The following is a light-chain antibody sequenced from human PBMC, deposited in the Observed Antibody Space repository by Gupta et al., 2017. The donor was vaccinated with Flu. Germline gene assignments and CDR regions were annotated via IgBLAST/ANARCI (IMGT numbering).Light chain of an antibody. CDR3: RQALQTPCT. Sequence: DIVMTQSPLSLPVTPGEPASISCRSSQSLLHSNGYNYLDWYLQKPGQSPQLLIYLGSNRASGLPDRFSSSGSGADFTLIISMVAADDVVVYCCRQALQTPCTFGPGTKMEIK. J-gene: IGKJ2*02. CDR1: QSLLHSNGYNY. CDR2: LGS. V-gene: IGKV2-28*01.